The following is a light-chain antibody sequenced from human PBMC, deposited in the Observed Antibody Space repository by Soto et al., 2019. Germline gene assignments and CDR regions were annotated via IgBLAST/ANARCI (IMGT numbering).Light chain of an antibody. CDR2: EAS. J-gene: IGKJ1*01. CDR3: QQYSTFWT. Sequence: DIQMTQSPSTRSASVGDRVTITCRASQMIYTWLAWYQQKPGKAPKLLIYEASSLDVGVPSRFSGSGSGTEFTLTISSLQLEDFATYYCQQYSTFWTFGQGTKV. CDR1: QMIYTW. V-gene: IGKV1-5*03.